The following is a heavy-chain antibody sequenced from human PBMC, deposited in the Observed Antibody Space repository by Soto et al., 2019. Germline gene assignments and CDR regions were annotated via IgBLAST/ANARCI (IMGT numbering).Heavy chain of an antibody. CDR1: GFTFSSYE. V-gene: IGHV3-48*03. J-gene: IGHJ6*02. CDR3: ARDFSYYDCSGGSCYYYYYYGMDV. CDR2: ISSSGSTI. Sequence: GGSLRLSCAASGFTFSSYEMNWVRQAPGKGLEWVSYISSSGSTIYYADSVKGRFTISRDNAKNSLYLQMNSLRAEDTAVYYCARDFSYYDCSGGSCYYYYYYGMDVWGQGTTVTVS. D-gene: IGHD2-15*01.